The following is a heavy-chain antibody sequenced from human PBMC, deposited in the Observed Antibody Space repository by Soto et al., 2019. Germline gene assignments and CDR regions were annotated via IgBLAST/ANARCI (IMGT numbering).Heavy chain of an antibody. CDR3: ARGGGYCTPTSCAIDS. Sequence: LRLSCVASRFSFSSYEMSWVRQAAGKGLEWVSRVSLTGDRTNYAGSVKGRFTVSRDNFKNTLYLEMDSLRPEDTAIYYCARGGGYCTPTSCAIDSWGRGAPVTSPQ. CDR2: VSLTGDRT. V-gene: IGHV3-23*01. J-gene: IGHJ4*02. CDR1: RFSFSSYE. D-gene: IGHD2-8*01.